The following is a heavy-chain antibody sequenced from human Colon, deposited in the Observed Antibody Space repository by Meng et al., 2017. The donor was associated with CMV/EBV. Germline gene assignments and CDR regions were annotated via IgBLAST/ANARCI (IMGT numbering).Heavy chain of an antibody. J-gene: IGHJ5*02. D-gene: IGHD6-19*01. Sequence: ASVKVSCKASGYTFTNYYMNWVRQAPGQGLEWMGKIDPGRGSTSYAQNFQGRVTMTRDTSTSTVYMELSSLRSEDTAVYYCAKDTRQWLDLRGASLHHWGQGTVVTVSS. V-gene: IGHV1-46*01. CDR3: AKDTRQWLDLRGASLHH. CDR1: GYTFTNYY. CDR2: IDPGRGST.